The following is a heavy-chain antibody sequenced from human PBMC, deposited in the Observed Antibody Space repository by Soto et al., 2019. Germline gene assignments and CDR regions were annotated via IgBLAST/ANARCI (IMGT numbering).Heavy chain of an antibody. CDR2: IKPINGFT. CDR3: ARFDGTMRTTWVGYYLDY. D-gene: IGHD1-26*01. CDR1: GYTFTDCS. Sequence: ASVKVSCKASGYTFTDCSIHWVRQTPGQGLEWMGSIKPINGFTSYSQKFRGRLTITSDPSISTSYMELTTLRPDATALCCCARFDGTMRTTWVGYYLDYWGQGTRVTVSS. V-gene: IGHV1-2*02. J-gene: IGHJ4*02.